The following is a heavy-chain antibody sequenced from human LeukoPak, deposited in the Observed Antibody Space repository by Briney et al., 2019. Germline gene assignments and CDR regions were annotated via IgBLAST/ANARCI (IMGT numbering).Heavy chain of an antibody. V-gene: IGHV7-4-1*02. CDR3: ARGDQAPWNDGDGVLY. CDR2: IRTSTGSP. CDR1: GYTFTSYA. D-gene: IGHD1-1*01. J-gene: IGHJ4*02. Sequence: GASVKVSCKASGYTFTSYAINWVRQAPGQGLEYMGWIRTSTGSPTYAQGFTGRFVFSLDTSVNTAYLQISSLKAEDTAVYYCARGDQAPWNDGDGVLYWGQGTLVTVSS.